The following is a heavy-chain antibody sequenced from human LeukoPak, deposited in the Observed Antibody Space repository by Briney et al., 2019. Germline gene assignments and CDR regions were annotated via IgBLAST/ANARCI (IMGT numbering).Heavy chain of an antibody. J-gene: IGHJ4*02. V-gene: IGHV1-69*05. CDR3: ARGIAAAGDYFDY. CDR2: IIPIFGTA. Sequence: ASVKVSCKASGGTFSSYAISWVRQAPGQRLEWMGGIIPIFGTANYAQKFQGRVTITTDESTSTAYMELSSLRSEDTAVYYCARGIAAAGDYFDYWGQGTLVTVSS. D-gene: IGHD6-13*01. CDR1: GGTFSSYA.